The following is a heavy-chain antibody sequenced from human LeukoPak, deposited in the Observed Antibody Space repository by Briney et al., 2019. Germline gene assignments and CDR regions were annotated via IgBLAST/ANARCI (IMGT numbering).Heavy chain of an antibody. CDR2: ISSTSSYI. V-gene: IGHV3-21*01. J-gene: IGHJ4*02. D-gene: IGHD3-22*01. CDR3: AKGRYYDSSGYPIDY. Sequence: GGSLRLSCAASGFIFSSYSMNWVRQAPGKGLEWVSSISSTSSYIYYADSVKGRFTISRDNAKNSLYLQMNSLRAEDTAVYYCAKGRYYDSSGYPIDYWGQGTLVTVSS. CDR1: GFIFSSYS.